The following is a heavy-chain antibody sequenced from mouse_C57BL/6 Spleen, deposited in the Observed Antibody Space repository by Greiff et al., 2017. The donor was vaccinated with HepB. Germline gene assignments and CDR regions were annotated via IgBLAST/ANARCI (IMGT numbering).Heavy chain of an antibody. CDR3: ARQGSTMVTTGPPWFAY. J-gene: IGHJ3*01. CDR1: GFTFSSYT. CDR2: ISGGGGNT. V-gene: IGHV5-9*01. Sequence: DVMLVESGGGLVKPGGSLKLSCAASGFTFSSYTMSWVRQTPEKRLEWVATISGGGGNTYYPDSVKGRFTISRDNAKNTLYLQMSSLRSEDTALYYCARQGSTMVTTGPPWFAYWGQGTLVTVSA. D-gene: IGHD2-2*01.